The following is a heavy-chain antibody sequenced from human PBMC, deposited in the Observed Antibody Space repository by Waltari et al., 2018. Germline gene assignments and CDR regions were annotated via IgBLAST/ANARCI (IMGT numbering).Heavy chain of an antibody. J-gene: IGHJ4*02. CDR3: ARRNYDESGGYYFDY. D-gene: IGHD3-22*01. Sequence: QVLLQESGPGLVKPSETLSLTCTVPGGSINAYYWSWIRQSPGRGLEWIGYIYDSGSTKYNSSLESRVTISADTSKNQFSLNLRSVTAADTAVYYCARRNYDESGGYYFDYWGQGILVTVSS. CDR2: IYDSGST. V-gene: IGHV4-59*08. CDR1: GGSINAYY.